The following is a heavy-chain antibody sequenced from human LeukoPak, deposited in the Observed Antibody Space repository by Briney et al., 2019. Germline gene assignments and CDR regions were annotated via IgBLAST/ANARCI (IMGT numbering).Heavy chain of an antibody. V-gene: IGHV4-59*01. CDR3: ARDKTYYDILTGYSPDAFDI. CDR1: GGSIRSYY. J-gene: IGHJ3*02. CDR2: IYYSGST. D-gene: IGHD3-9*01. Sequence: SETLSLTCTVSGGSIRSYYWSWIRQPPGKGLEWIGYIYYSGSTNYNPSLKSRVTISVDTSKNQFSLKLSSVTAADTAVYYCARDKTYYDILTGYSPDAFDIWGQGTMVTVSS.